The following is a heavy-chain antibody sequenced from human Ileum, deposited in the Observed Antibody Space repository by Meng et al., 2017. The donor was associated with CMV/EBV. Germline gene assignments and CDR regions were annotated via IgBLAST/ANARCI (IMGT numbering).Heavy chain of an antibody. CDR1: GFTFTTSG. CDR2: IWYDESNK. CDR3: AREIVGVKGGAFDI. J-gene: IGHJ3*02. V-gene: IGHV3-33*01. Sequence: GESLKISCAASGFTFTTSGMHWVRQAPGKGLEWVAVIWYDESNKYYADSVEGRFTISRDNSKNTLYLQMNSLRAEDTAVYYCAREIVGVKGGAFDIWGQGTMVTVSS. D-gene: IGHD1-26*01.